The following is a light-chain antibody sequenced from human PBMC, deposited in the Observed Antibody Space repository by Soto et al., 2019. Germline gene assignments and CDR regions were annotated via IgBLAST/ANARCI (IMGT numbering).Light chain of an antibody. CDR3: QQYYNWPVT. CDR1: KSISSN. Sequence: PGDRVTLSCSPSKSISSNFLAWYQQKPGQAPRLLISGASTRATGIPARFSGSGSGTEFTLTISSLQAEDFAVYYCQQYYNWPVTFGQGTKVDIK. V-gene: IGKV3-15*01. CDR2: GAS. J-gene: IGKJ1*01.